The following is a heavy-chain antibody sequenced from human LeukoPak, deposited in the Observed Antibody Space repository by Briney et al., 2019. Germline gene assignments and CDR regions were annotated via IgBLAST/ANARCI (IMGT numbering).Heavy chain of an antibody. CDR1: GGTFSSYA. J-gene: IGHJ5*02. D-gene: IGHD6-19*01. Sequence: ASVKVSCKPSGGTFSSYAISWVRQAPGQGLAWMGGIIPIFGTANYAQKFQGRVTITADESTSTAYMELSSLRSEDTAVYYCARIAVADAYNWFDPWGQGTLVTVSS. CDR2: IIPIFGTA. CDR3: ARIAVADAYNWFDP. V-gene: IGHV1-69*13.